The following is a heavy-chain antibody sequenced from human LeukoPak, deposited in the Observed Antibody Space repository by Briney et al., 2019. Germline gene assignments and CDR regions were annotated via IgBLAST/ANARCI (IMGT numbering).Heavy chain of an antibody. CDR3: ARLGALHDAFDV. CDR2: IHYSGST. CDR1: GGSISTYF. V-gene: IGHV4-59*12. D-gene: IGHD3-16*01. Sequence: SSETLSLTCTVSGGSISTYFWSWIRQPPGKGLEWIGNIHYSGSTKYNSSLKSRVTISVDTSNNQFSLRVTSLTAADTAVYYCARLGALHDAFDVWGQGTLVTVSS. J-gene: IGHJ3*01.